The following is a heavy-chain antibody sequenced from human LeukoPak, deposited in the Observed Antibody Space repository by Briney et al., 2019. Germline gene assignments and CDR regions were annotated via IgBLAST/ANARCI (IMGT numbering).Heavy chain of an antibody. J-gene: IGHJ4*02. CDR3: ARDGSGRVPEMSAPDY. V-gene: IGHV4-34*01. CDR2: INHSGST. CDR1: GGSFSGYY. D-gene: IGHD3-10*01. Sequence: RSSETLSLTCAVYGGSFSGYYWSWIRQPPGKGLEWIGEINHSGSTNYNPSLKSRVTISVDTSKNQFSLKLSSVTAADTAVYYCARDGSGRVPEMSAPDYWGQGTLVTVSS.